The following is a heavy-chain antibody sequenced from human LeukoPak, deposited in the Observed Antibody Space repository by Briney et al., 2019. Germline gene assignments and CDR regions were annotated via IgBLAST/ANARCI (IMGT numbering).Heavy chain of an antibody. CDR2: IKSDGSET. D-gene: IGHD3-16*01. CDR1: GFTFSSFW. CDR3: ARVRMGDDFNPFDY. Sequence: PGGSLRLSCAASGFTFSSFWIYWVRHAPGKGLVWVSRIKSDGSETLYADSVKGRFTIFRDNAKNTLYLQMNSLRAEDTAVYYCARVRMGDDFNPFDYWGQGTLVTVSS. J-gene: IGHJ4*02. V-gene: IGHV3-74*01.